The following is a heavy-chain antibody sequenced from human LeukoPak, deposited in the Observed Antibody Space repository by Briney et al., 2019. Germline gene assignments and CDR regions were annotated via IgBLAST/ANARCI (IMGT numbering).Heavy chain of an antibody. CDR2: IYTTGST. V-gene: IGHV4-4*07. J-gene: IGHJ4*02. CDR3: ARQMAVAGKAVFDY. CDR1: GGSISSYY. Sequence: SETLSLTCTVYGGSISSYYWTWLRQPAGKGLEWIGRIYTTGSTNYNPSLNSRVTISVDTSKNQFSLKLSSVTAADTAVYYCARQMAVAGKAVFDYWGQGTLVTVSS. D-gene: IGHD6-19*01.